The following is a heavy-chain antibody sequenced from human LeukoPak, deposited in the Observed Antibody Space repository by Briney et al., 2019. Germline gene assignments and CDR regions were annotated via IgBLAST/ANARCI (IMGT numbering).Heavy chain of an antibody. CDR1: GYTFTGYY. J-gene: IGHJ4*02. CDR3: ALTYYDFWSGYRTDLDY. V-gene: IGHV1-2*02. CDR2: INPNSGGT. Sequence: ASVKVSCKASGYTFTGYYMHWVRQAPGQGLEWMGWINPNSGGTNYAQKFQGRVTMTRDTSISTAYMELSRLRSDDTAVYYCALTYYDFWSGYRTDLDYWDQGTLVTVSS. D-gene: IGHD3-3*01.